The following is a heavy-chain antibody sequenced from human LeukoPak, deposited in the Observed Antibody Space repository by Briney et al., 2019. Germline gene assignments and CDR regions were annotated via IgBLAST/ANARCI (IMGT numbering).Heavy chain of an antibody. CDR2: INPNSGGT. V-gene: IGHV1-2*02. J-gene: IGHJ3*02. Sequence: ASANVSCKASGYTFTGYYMHWVRQAPGQGLEWMGWINPNSGGTNYAQKFQGRVTMTRDTSISTAYMELSGLRSDDTAVYYCARGSQLWFGEYILGDAFDIWGQGTMVTVSS. CDR1: GYTFTGYY. D-gene: IGHD3-10*01. CDR3: ARGSQLWFGEYILGDAFDI.